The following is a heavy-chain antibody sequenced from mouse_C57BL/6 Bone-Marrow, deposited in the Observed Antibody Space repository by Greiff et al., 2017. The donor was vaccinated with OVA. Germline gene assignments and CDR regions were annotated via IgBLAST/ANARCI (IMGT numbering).Heavy chain of an antibody. CDR2: INPSSGYT. CDR1: GYTFTSYT. D-gene: IGHD1-1*01. CDR3: ARWATVVSFYYFDC. Sequence: VHLVESGAELARPGASVKMSCKASGYTFTSYTMHWVKQRPGQGLEWIGYINPSSGYTKYNQKFKDKATLSADKSSSTAYMQLSSLTSEDSAVYYCARWATVVSFYYFDCWGKGTTLTVSS. J-gene: IGHJ2*01. V-gene: IGHV1-4*01.